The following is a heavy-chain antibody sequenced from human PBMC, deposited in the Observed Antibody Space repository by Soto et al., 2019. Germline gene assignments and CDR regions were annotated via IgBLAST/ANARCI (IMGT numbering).Heavy chain of an antibody. V-gene: IGHV1-3*01. D-gene: IGHD3-10*01. CDR1: GYTFTSYA. CDR3: ARNNRISRYPGDMPY. CDR2: INAGNGNT. Sequence: AASVKVSCKASGYTFTSYAMHWVRQAPGQRLEWMGWINAGNGNTKYSQKFQGRVTITRDTSASTAYMELSSLRSEDTAVYYCARNNRISRYPGDMPYWGQGTLVTVSS. J-gene: IGHJ4*02.